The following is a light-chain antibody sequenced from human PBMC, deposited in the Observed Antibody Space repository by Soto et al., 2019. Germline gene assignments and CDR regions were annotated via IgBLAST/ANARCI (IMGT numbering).Light chain of an antibody. Sequence: EIVLTQSPGTLSLSPVERATLSCMASQSVSSSYLAWYQQKPGQAPRLLIYGASSRATGIPDRFSGGGSGTDFSLTISRLEPEDFAVYYCQQYGSAPLTFGQGTRLEI. J-gene: IGKJ5*01. CDR2: GAS. CDR3: QQYGSAPLT. CDR1: QSVSSSY. V-gene: IGKV3-20*01.